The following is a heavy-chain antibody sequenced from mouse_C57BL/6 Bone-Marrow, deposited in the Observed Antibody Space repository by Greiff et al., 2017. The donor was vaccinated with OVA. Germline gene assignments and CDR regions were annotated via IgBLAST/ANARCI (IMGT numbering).Heavy chain of an antibody. D-gene: IGHD2-4*01. J-gene: IGHJ3*01. CDR1: GFTFSSYC. V-gene: IGHV5-6*01. Sequence: EVKLMESGGDLVKPGGSLKLSCAASGFTFSSYCMSWVRQTPDKRLEWVATISSGGSYTYYPDSVKGRFTISRDNAKNTLYLQMSSLKSEDTAMYYCARQNDYDVRDWFAYWGQGTLVTVSA. CDR2: ISSGGSYT. CDR3: ARQNDYDVRDWFAY.